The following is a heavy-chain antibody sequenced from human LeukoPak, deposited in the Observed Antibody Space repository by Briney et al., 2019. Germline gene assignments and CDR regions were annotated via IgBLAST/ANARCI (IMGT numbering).Heavy chain of an antibody. Sequence: QPGGSLRLSCAASGFTFSSYGMHWVRQAPGKGLEWVAAIWYDGSNKYYADSVKGRFTISRDNSKNTLYLQMNSLRAEDTAVYYCAREGLAYCGGDCFDYWGQGTLVTVSS. CDR2: IWYDGSNK. CDR1: GFTFSSYG. CDR3: AREGLAYCGGDCFDY. V-gene: IGHV3-33*01. J-gene: IGHJ4*02. D-gene: IGHD2-21*01.